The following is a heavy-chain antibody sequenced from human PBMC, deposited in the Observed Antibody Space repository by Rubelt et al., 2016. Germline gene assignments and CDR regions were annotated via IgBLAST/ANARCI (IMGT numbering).Heavy chain of an antibody. J-gene: IGHJ5*01. D-gene: IGHD4-17*01. V-gene: IGHV4-4*07. CDR3: EGDYAHAWFDS. CDR2: INSRGNN. Sequence: TWVRQPAGKGLEWIGRINSRGNNYYNPSLKSRVTMSVDTSKNQFSLMLSSVTAADTAVYYCEGDYAHAWFDSWGQGTLVTVSS.